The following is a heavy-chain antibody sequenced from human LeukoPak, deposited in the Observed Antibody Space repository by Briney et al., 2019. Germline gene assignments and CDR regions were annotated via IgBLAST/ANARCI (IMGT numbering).Heavy chain of an antibody. CDR2: INQDGSEK. V-gene: IGHV3-7*04. Sequence: PGGSLRLSCAASGFPLSTYWMSWVRQAPGKGLEWVANINQDGSEKYYVDSVKGRFTISRGNAKSSLWLQVNSLRADDTALYYCARGSGHTIDYWGQGTLVTVSS. CDR1: GFPLSTYW. J-gene: IGHJ4*02. CDR3: ARGSGHTIDY. D-gene: IGHD3-3*01.